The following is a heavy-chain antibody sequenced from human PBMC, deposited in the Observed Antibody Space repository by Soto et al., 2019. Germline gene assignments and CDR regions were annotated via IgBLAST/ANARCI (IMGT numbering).Heavy chain of an antibody. D-gene: IGHD4-17*01. J-gene: IGHJ6*02. V-gene: IGHV1-69*01. CDR1: GGTFSSYA. CDR3: ARAVIESISTVATDYYYYYGMDV. CDR2: IIPIFGTA. Sequence: QVQLVQSGAEVKKPGSSVKVSCKASGGTFSSYAISWVRQAPGQGLEWMGGIIPIFGTANYAQKFQGRVTITADEATSTAYMERSSRRSEDKAVYYCARAVIESISTVATDYYYYYGMDVWGQGTTVTVSS.